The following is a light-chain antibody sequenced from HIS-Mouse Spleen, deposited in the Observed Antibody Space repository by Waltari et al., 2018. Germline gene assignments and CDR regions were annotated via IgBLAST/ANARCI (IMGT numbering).Light chain of an antibody. J-gene: IGKJ2*01. Sequence: DIVMTQSPDSLAVSLGERATINCKSSQGVLYSSNNKNYLAWYQQKPGQPPKLLIYWASTRESGVPDRFSGSGSGTDFTLTISSLRAEDVAVYYCQQYYSTPYTFGQGTKLEIK. CDR3: QQYYSTPYT. V-gene: IGKV4-1*01. CDR2: WAS. CDR1: QGVLYSSNNKNY.